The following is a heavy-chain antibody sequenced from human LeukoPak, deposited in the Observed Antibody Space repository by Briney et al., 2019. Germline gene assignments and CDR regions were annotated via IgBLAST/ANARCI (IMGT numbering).Heavy chain of an antibody. V-gene: IGHV3-23*01. CDR3: VKVQPEINALGFY. Sequence: PGGSLRLSCAASGFTFSSYAMSWVRQAPGKGLEWVSAISGSGGSTYYADSVKGRFTISRDNSKNMLYLQMNSLRAEDTAIYYCVKVQPEINALGFYWGQGTLVTVSS. J-gene: IGHJ4*02. CDR2: ISGSGGST. D-gene: IGHD7-27*01. CDR1: GFTFSSYA.